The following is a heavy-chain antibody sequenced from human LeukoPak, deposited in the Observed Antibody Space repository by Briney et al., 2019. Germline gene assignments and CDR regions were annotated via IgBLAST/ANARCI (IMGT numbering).Heavy chain of an antibody. Sequence: GASVKVSCKASGYTFTGYYMHWVRLAPGQGLEWMGWINPNSGGTNYAQKFQGRVTMTRDTSISTAYMELSRLRSDDTAVYYCARDKTYYDSSGYYFDYWGQGTLVTVSS. CDR2: INPNSGGT. CDR1: GYTFTGYY. V-gene: IGHV1-2*02. D-gene: IGHD3-22*01. J-gene: IGHJ4*02. CDR3: ARDKTYYDSSGYYFDY.